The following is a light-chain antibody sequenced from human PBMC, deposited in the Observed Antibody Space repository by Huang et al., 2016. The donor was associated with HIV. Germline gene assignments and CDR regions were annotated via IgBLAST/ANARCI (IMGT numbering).Light chain of an antibody. CDR2: DAS. J-gene: IGKJ2*01. CDR1: QSVSSH. Sequence: EIVLTQSPATLSLSPGKRATLSCRASQSVSSHVAWYQQRPGQAPRLLIYDASTSDTGVPGRLSGSGSGTDFTLTIGSLEPDDFAVYYCQQRSSWPPTFGQGTKLEIK. CDR3: QQRSSWPPT. V-gene: IGKV3-11*01.